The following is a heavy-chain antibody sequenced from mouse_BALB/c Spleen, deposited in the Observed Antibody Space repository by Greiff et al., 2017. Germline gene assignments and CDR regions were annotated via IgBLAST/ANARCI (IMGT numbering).Heavy chain of an antibody. J-gene: IGHJ3*01. D-gene: IGHD4-1*01. CDR1: GFSLTSYG. V-gene: IGHV2-9*02. Sequence: QVQLKESGPGLVAPSQSLSITCTVSGFSLTSYGVHWVRQPPGKGLEWLGVIWAGGSTNYNSALMSRLSISKDNSKSQVFLKMNSLQTDDTAMYYCAGTGTFAYWGQGTLVTVSA. CDR3: AGTGTFAY. CDR2: IWAGGST.